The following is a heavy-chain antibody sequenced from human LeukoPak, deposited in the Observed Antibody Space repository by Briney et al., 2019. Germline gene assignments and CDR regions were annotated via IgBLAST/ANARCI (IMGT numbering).Heavy chain of an antibody. CDR2: IYHSGST. CDR3: ARDMSYAFDI. Sequence: GSLRLSCAASGFTFSSYWMSWVRQPPGKGLEWIGEIYHSGSTNYNPSLKSRVTISVDKSKNQFSLKLNSVTAADTAVYYCARDMSYAFDIWGQGTMVTVSS. J-gene: IGHJ3*02. CDR1: GFTFSSYW. V-gene: IGHV4-4*02.